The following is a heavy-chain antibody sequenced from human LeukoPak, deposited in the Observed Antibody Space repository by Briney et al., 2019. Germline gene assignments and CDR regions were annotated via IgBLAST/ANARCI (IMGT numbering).Heavy chain of an antibody. CDR1: GVSFSDSY. D-gene: IGHD3-16*01. Sequence: SETLSLTCAVTGVSFSDSYWSWIRQPPGKGLEWIGEITHSGSSKYNASLKTRVTISVDTSTNQFSLRMNSVTAADTAVYYCVRGIRSWGRKVLDHWGLGTLVTVSS. CDR2: ITHSGSS. CDR3: VRGIRSWGRKVLDH. J-gene: IGHJ4*02. V-gene: IGHV4-34*01.